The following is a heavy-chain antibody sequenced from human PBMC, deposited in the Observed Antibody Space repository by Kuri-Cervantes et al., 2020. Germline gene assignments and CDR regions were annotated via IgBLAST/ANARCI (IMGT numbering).Heavy chain of an antibody. V-gene: IGHV4-30-2*01. D-gene: IGHD6-13*01. Sequence: SETLSLTCTVSGGSISSGGYSWSWIRQPPGKGLEWIGYIYHSGSTCYNPSLESRVTISVDRSKNQFSLKLSSVTAADTAVYYCARARIAAAGTWDYWGQGTLVTVSS. CDR3: ARARIAAAGTWDY. CDR2: IYHSGST. J-gene: IGHJ4*02. CDR1: GGSISSGGYS.